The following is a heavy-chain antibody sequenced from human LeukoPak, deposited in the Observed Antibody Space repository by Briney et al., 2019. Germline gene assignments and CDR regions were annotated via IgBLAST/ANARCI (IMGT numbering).Heavy chain of an antibody. CDR1: GYTFTSYG. Sequence: ASVKVSCKASGYTFTSYGIIWVRQAPGQGLEWMGWISAYNGNTNYAQKLQGRVTMTTDTSTSTAYMELRSLRSDDTAVYYCARVPVAVAGSPAFDYWGQGTLVTVSS. D-gene: IGHD6-19*01. CDR3: ARVPVAVAGSPAFDY. J-gene: IGHJ4*02. CDR2: ISAYNGNT. V-gene: IGHV1-18*01.